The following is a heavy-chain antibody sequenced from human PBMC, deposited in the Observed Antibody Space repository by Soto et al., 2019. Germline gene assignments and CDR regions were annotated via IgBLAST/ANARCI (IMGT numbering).Heavy chain of an antibody. Sequence: PSETLSLTCTVSGGSIGTNDHYWGWIRRPPGKGLEWIASISYSGNTYYAPSLKSRVTISADTSKNQFSLKLSSVTAADTAVYYCASKSRVTAKEGGMGYYYYYMDVWGKGTTVTVSS. CDR3: ASKSRVTAKEGGMGYYYYYMDV. V-gene: IGHV4-39*01. CDR1: GGSIGTNDHY. D-gene: IGHD2-21*02. J-gene: IGHJ6*03. CDR2: ISYSGNT.